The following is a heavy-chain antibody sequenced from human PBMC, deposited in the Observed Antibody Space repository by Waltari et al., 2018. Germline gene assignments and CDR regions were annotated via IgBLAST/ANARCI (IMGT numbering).Heavy chain of an antibody. CDR2: VKSEADGGTT. J-gene: IGHJ4*02. CDR1: GGSISTSTH. V-gene: IGHV3-15*01. CDR3: TTDGLGSYSVN. D-gene: IGHD1-26*01. Sequence: QLQESGPRLVKSSETLSLTCTVSGGSISTSTHYWGWIRQTPGKGLEWVGRVKSEADGGTTEYPVAKQGRFTISRDDSRGILYLQVNNLKTEDTGVYYCTTDGLGSYSVNWGQGTLVTVSS.